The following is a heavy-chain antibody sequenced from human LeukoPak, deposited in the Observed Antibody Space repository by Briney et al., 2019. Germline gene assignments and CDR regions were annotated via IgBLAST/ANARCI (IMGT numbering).Heavy chain of an antibody. D-gene: IGHD6-6*01. Sequence: GGSLRLSCAASGFTFSSYEMNWVRQAPGKGLEWVSYISSSGSTIYYADSVKGRFTISRDNSKNTLYLQMNSLRAEDTAVYYCAKAEYSSDAFDIWGQGTMVTVSS. CDR1: GFTFSSYE. CDR3: AKAEYSSDAFDI. CDR2: ISSSGSTI. J-gene: IGHJ3*02. V-gene: IGHV3-48*03.